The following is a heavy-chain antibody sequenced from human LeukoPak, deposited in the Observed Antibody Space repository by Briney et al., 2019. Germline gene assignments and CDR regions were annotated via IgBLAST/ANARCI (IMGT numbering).Heavy chain of an antibody. V-gene: IGHV3-48*03. CDR1: GFTLSSYE. CDR3: ARGPYSSNWYVDY. Sequence: GGSLRLLCAASGFTLSSYEMNWVRLAPGEGLEWISYISRTWNSIYYADSVKGRFTISRDSAKNSLYLQMNSLRAEDTAVYYCARGPYSSNWYVDYWGQGTLVTVAS. CDR2: ISRTWNSI. D-gene: IGHD6-13*01. J-gene: IGHJ4*02.